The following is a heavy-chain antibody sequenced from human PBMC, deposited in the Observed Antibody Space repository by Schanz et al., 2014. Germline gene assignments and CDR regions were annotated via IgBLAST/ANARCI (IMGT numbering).Heavy chain of an antibody. Sequence: KKPGSSLKVSCKASGGTFSGYAISWVRQAPGQGLEWMGWIIPVFGTANYAQKFQGRVTITADESTSTVFMVLSRMRSEDTAVYFGAKAINAVVQHPDAGQLWGQGTRDTVSP. CDR1: GGTFSGYA. J-gene: IGHJ3*01. D-gene: IGHD3-22*01. CDR3: AKAINAVVQHPDAGQL. CDR2: IIPVFGTA. V-gene: IGHV1-69*01.